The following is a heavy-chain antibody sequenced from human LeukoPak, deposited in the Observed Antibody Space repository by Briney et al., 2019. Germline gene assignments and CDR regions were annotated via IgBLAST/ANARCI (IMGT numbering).Heavy chain of an antibody. CDR2: IRYDGGNK. J-gene: IGHJ4*02. Sequence: GGSLRLSCAASGFIFSSHGMHWVRQAPGKGLEWVAFIRYDGGNKYYADSVKGRFTVSRDNSKNTLYLQMNSLRAEDTAVYYCAKDQYYYDSSGPFDYWGQGTLVTVSS. CDR3: AKDQYYYDSSGPFDY. D-gene: IGHD3-22*01. V-gene: IGHV3-30*02. CDR1: GFIFSSHG.